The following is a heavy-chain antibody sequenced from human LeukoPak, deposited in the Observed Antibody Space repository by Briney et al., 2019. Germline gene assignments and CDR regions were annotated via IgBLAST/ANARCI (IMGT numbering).Heavy chain of an antibody. J-gene: IGHJ4*02. CDR1: GFTFSSYA. CDR3: AIINGRGYSYGPFDY. Sequence: PGGSLRLSCAASGFTFSSYAMSWVRQAPGKGREWVSAISGSGGSTYYADSVKGRFTISRDNSKNTLYLQMNSLRAEDTAVYYCAIINGRGYSYGPFDYWGQGTLVTVSS. V-gene: IGHV3-23*01. D-gene: IGHD5-18*01. CDR2: ISGSGGST.